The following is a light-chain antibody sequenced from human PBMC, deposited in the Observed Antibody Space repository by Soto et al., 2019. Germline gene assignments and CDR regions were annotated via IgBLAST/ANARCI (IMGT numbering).Light chain of an antibody. J-gene: IGLJ1*01. Sequence: QSALAQPPSASETPGQRVTISCSGRSSNIGSNTVNWYQQLPGTAPKLLIYSNNQRPSGVPGRFSDSKSGTSASLSISGLQSEDEADYYCAAWDDSLKGYVFGTGTKVTVL. CDR2: SNN. CDR3: AAWDDSLKGYV. CDR1: SSNIGSNT. V-gene: IGLV1-44*01.